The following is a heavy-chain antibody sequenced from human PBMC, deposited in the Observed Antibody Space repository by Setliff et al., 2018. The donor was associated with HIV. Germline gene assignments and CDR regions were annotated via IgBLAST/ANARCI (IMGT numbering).Heavy chain of an antibody. V-gene: IGHV4-4*09. D-gene: IGHD2-21*02. Sequence: KPSETLSLTCTVSGDTDFYWNWIRQPPGKGLEWIGYIHASGKTNYNPSLKSRVTISLDTSKMQFSLHLTSVTAADTAVYYCATLDPSGGNFLAYWGQGTLVTV. CDR3: ATLDPSGGNFLAY. J-gene: IGHJ4*02. CDR2: IHASGKT. CDR1: GDTDFY.